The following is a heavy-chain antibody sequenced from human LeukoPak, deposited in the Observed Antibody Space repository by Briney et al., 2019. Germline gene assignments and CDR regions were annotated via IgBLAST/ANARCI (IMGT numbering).Heavy chain of an antibody. J-gene: IGHJ4*02. CDR1: GCSISSGYY. V-gene: IGHV4-38-2*01. D-gene: IGHD6-13*01. CDR3: ARPNSSSWYYFDY. CDR2: TYHSGST. Sequence: SETLSLTCAASGCSISSGYYWGWIRQPPGKGLEWIGSTYHSGSTYYNPSLKSRVIISVDTSKNQFSLKLSSVTAADTAVYYCARPNSSSWYYFDYWGQGTLVTVSS.